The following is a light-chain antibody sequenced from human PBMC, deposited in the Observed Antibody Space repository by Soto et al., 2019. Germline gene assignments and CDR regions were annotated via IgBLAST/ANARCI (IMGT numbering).Light chain of an antibody. CDR1: QGISSY. J-gene: IGKJ1*01. CDR3: QQSYSTPWT. V-gene: IGKV1-39*01. CDR2: TAS. Sequence: DIQLTQSPSTLSASLGDRVTITCRASQGISSYLAWYQQKPEKAPKLMNYTASRLQSGVPSMFSSSGFGTDFSLTIDSLQPEDFASYYCQQSYSTPWTFGRGTKVDIK.